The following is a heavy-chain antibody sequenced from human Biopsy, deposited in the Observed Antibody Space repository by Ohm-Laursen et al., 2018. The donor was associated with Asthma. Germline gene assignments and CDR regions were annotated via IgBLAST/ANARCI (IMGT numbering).Heavy chain of an antibody. V-gene: IGHV3-7*01. CDR2: IKHGGSEK. D-gene: IGHD3-3*02. CDR3: ARTFHFWSPYHAEHYQL. J-gene: IGHJ1*01. Sequence: SLSLSFAASGFTFGDYWMSWVRQVPGKGLEWVANIKHGGSEKNHVDSLKGRFTISRDNAKNSLYLQMNSLRAEDTAVYYCARTFHFWSPYHAEHYQLWGQGTLVTVSS. CDR1: GFTFGDYW.